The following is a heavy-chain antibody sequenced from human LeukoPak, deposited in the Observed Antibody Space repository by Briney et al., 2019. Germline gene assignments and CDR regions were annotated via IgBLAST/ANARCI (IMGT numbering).Heavy chain of an antibody. CDR3: ARGTGSYYSLGY. Sequence: GGSRRLSCAASGFTFSSYWMHWVRQAPGKGLVWVSRINSDGSSTSYADSVKGRFTISRDNAKNTLYLQMDSLRAEDTAMYYCARGTGSYYSLGYWGQGTLVTVSS. CDR2: INSDGSST. CDR1: GFTFSSYW. D-gene: IGHD1-26*01. J-gene: IGHJ4*02. V-gene: IGHV3-74*01.